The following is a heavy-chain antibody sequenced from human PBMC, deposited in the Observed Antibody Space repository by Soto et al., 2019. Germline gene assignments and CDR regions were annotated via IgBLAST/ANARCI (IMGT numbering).Heavy chain of an antibody. CDR2: IYHSGST. Sequence: SETLSLTCAVSGGSISSSNWWSWVRQPPGKGLEWIGEIYHSGSTNYNPSLKSRVTISVDKSKNQFSLKLSSVTAADTAVYYCARRRYNDFWSGYNNWFDPWGQGTLVTVSS. CDR1: GGSISSSNW. D-gene: IGHD3-3*01. V-gene: IGHV4-4*02. CDR3: ARRRYNDFWSGYNNWFDP. J-gene: IGHJ5*02.